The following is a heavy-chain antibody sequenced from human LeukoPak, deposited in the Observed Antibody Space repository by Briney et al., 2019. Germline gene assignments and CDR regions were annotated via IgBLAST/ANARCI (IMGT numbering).Heavy chain of an antibody. CDR2: IYYSGST. V-gene: IGHV4-39*02. Sequence: PSETLSLTCTVSGGSISSSSYYWGWIRQPPGKGLEWIGSIYYSGSTYYNPSLKSRVTISVDTSKNQFSLKLSSVTAADTAVYYCARDLSHTVHDPREPYFDYWGQGTLVTVSS. CDR1: GGSISSSSYY. J-gene: IGHJ4*02. CDR3: ARDLSHTVHDPREPYFDY. D-gene: IGHD1-26*01.